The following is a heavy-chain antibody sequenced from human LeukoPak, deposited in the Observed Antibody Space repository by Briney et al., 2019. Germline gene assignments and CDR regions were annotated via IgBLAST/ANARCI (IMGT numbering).Heavy chain of an antibody. CDR2: IKEDGSEK. D-gene: IGHD1-26*01. CDR3: ARGGSYFDY. CDR1: GFIFSRFW. J-gene: IGHJ4*02. Sequence: QTGGSLRLSCAASGFIFSRFWMNWVRQAPGKGLEWVATIKEDGSEKYYVDSMRGRITISRDNAKNSLYLQMNSLRAEDTAVYYCARGGSYFDYWGQGTLVTVSS. V-gene: IGHV3-7*01.